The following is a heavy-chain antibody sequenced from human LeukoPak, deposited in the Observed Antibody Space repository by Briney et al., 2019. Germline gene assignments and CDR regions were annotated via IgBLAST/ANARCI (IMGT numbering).Heavy chain of an antibody. Sequence: SETLSLTCVVSGGSISPYYWSWIRQSPGKGLEWIGYIDPSGSTSYNPSLKSRVTISGDTSKNQFSLKMYSVTAADTAVYYCARRPSPPDAFDIWGQGTVVTVSS. CDR1: GGSISPYY. J-gene: IGHJ3*02. CDR2: IDPSGST. CDR3: ARRPSPPDAFDI. V-gene: IGHV4-4*08.